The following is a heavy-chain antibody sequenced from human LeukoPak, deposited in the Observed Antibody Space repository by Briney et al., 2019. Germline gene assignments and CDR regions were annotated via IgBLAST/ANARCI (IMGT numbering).Heavy chain of an antibody. J-gene: IGHJ3*02. CDR1: GFTFSSYS. CDR3: ARDDSHYGSSGSFYDAFDI. CDR2: IKQDGSEK. D-gene: IGHD3-22*01. V-gene: IGHV3-7*01. Sequence: GGSLRLSCAASGFTFSSYSMNWVRQAPGKGLEWVANIKQDGSEKYYVGSVMGRFTISRDNAKNSLYLQMNSLRAEDTAVYYCARDDSHYGSSGSFYDAFDIWGQGTMVTVSS.